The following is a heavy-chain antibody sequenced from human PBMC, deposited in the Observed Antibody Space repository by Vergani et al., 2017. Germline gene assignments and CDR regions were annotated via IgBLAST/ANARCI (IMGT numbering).Heavy chain of an antibody. D-gene: IGHD2-21*01. Sequence: VQLVESGGGVVQPGRSLRLSCAASGFTFSSYAMHWVRQAPGKGLEWVAVISYDGSNKYYADSVKGRFTISRDNSKNTLYLQMNSLRAEDTAVYYCARAPDIVVVIATSPHFDYWGQGTLVTVSS. V-gene: IGHV3-30-3*01. CDR3: ARAPDIVVVIATSPHFDY. J-gene: IGHJ4*02. CDR1: GFTFSSYA. CDR2: ISYDGSNK.